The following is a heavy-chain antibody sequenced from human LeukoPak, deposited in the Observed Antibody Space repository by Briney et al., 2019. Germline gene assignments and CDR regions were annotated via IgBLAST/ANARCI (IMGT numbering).Heavy chain of an antibody. CDR3: ARIKSGIDF. V-gene: IGHV3-23*01. D-gene: IGHD1-26*01. CDR1: GFTFSNYA. J-gene: IGHJ6*02. Sequence: GGSLRLSCAASGFTFSNYAMSWVRQAPGKGLEWVSPISRTSGSTYYADSVKGRFTISRDNSKNTLYLQMNSLRAEDTAVYYCARIKSGIDFWGQGTTVTVSS. CDR2: ISRTSGST.